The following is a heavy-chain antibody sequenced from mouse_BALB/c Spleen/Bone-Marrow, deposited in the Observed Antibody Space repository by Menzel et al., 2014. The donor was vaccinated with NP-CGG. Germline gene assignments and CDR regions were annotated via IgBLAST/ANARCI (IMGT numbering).Heavy chain of an antibody. CDR1: GYTFTSCW. Sequence: QVQLKESGAELVSPGASVKLSCKASGYTFTSCWINWVKQRPGQGLEWIGNIYPSDSYTNYNQKFKDKATLTVDKSTSTAYMQLSSPTAEDSAVYYCKRKDYWGQGTLVTASA. CDR3: KRKDY. J-gene: IGHJ3*01. V-gene: IGHV1-69*02. CDR2: IYPSDSYT.